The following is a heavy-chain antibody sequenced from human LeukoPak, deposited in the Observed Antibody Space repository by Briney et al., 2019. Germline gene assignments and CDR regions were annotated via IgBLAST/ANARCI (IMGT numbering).Heavy chain of an antibody. CDR2: IIPIFGTA. Sequence: ASVKVSCKASGGTFNSHAISWVRQAPGQGLEWMGGIIPIFGTANYAQKVQGRVTITTDESTTTAYMELSSLTSEDTAVYYCSTGPPYREWESDWFDSWGQGTLVTVSS. J-gene: IGHJ5*01. D-gene: IGHD1-26*01. V-gene: IGHV1-69*05. CDR1: GGTFNSHA. CDR3: STGPPYREWESDWFDS.